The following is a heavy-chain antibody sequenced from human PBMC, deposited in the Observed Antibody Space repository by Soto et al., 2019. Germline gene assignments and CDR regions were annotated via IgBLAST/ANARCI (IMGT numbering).Heavy chain of an antibody. CDR3: ARSRGSTRSFDY. Sequence: SETLSLTCTVSGGSISSRSYYWGWIRQPPGKGLEWIGNMDYSGSTNYNPSLKSRVTISVDTSKNQFSLKLTSVTAADTAVYYCARSRGSTRSFDYWGQGTPVTVSS. CDR1: GGSISSRSYY. D-gene: IGHD2-15*01. CDR2: MDYSGST. J-gene: IGHJ4*02. V-gene: IGHV4-39*07.